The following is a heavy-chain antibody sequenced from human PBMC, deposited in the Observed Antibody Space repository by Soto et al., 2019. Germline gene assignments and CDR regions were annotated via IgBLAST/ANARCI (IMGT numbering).Heavy chain of an antibody. Sequence: GGSLRLSCAASGFTFSSYDMHWVRQATGKGLEWVSAIGTAGDTYYPGSVKGRFTISRENAKNSLYLQMNSLRAEDTAVYYCARGYDSSGYPLDYYYYGMDVWGQGTTVTVSS. CDR3: ARGYDSSGYPLDYYYYGMDV. D-gene: IGHD3-22*01. CDR1: GFTFSSYD. V-gene: IGHV3-13*01. CDR2: IGTAGDT. J-gene: IGHJ6*02.